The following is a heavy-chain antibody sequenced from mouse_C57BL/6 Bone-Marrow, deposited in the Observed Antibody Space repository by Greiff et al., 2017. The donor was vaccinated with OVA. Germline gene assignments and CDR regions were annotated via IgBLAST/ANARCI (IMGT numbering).Heavy chain of an antibody. J-gene: IGHJ2*01. D-gene: IGHD3-3*01. CDR1: GYTFTDYY. V-gene: IGHV1-19*01. Sequence: EVQRVESGPVLVKPGASVKMSCKASGYTFTDYYMNWVKQSHGKSLEWIGVINPYNGGTSYNQKFKGKATLTVDKSSSTAYMELNSLTSEDSAVYYCARRGWADYWGQGTTLTVSS. CDR3: ARRGWADY. CDR2: INPYNGGT.